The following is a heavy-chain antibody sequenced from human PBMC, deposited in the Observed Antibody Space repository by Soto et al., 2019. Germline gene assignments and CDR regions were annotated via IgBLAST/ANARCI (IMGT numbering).Heavy chain of an antibody. CDR2: INPNSGDT. CDR1: GYIFPAYY. CDR3: AVSIGVPDPHTAFDY. D-gene: IGHD6-19*01. V-gene: IGHV1-2*06. Sequence: ASVKVSCKAPGYIFPAYYINWVRQAPGHGLAWMGRINPNSGDTDHAQKFQGRVTMTWATSISTVYMELTTLTSHDTAVYYCAVSIGVPDPHTAFDYWGQGTPVTVSS. J-gene: IGHJ4*02.